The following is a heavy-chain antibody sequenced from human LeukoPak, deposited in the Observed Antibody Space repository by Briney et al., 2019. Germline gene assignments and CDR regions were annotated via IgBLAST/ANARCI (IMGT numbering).Heavy chain of an antibody. CDR2: FDPEDGET. J-gene: IGHJ4*02. Sequence: ASVKVSCKVSGYTLTELSMHWVRQAPGKGLEWMGGFDPEDGETIYAQKFQGRVTTTEDTSTDTAYMELSSLRSEDTAVYYCATDRRHSSSFHFDYWGQGTLVTVSS. V-gene: IGHV1-24*01. CDR1: GYTLTELS. CDR3: ATDRRHSSSFHFDY. D-gene: IGHD6-13*01.